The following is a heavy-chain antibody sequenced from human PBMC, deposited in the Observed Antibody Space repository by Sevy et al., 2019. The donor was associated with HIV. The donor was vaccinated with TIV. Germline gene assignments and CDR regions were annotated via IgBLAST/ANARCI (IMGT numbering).Heavy chain of an antibody. CDR1: GFTFSRSA. V-gene: IGHV1-58*01. CDR2: IVVGSGNT. J-gene: IGHJ4*02. D-gene: IGHD6-19*01. CDR3: AAERGHYYASSEGGYVDY. Sequence: ASVKVSCKASGFTFSRSAVQWVRQARGQRLEWIGWIVVGSGNTNSAQKFQERVTITRDMSTSTAYMELSSLRSEDMAVYYCAAERGHYYASSEGGYVDYWGQGALVTVSS.